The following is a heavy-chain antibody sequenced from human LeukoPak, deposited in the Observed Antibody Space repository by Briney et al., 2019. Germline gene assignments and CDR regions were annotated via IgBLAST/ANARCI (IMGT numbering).Heavy chain of an antibody. D-gene: IGHD6-6*01. CDR3: AKDFRPSGPDP. Sequence: GRSLRLSCAASGFTFSSYGMHWVRQAPGKGLEWVAVISYDGSNKYYADSVKGRFTISRDNSKNTLYLQMNSLRAEDTAVYYCAKDFRPSGPDPWGQGTLVTVSS. CDR1: GFTFSSYG. J-gene: IGHJ5*02. V-gene: IGHV3-30*18. CDR2: ISYDGSNK.